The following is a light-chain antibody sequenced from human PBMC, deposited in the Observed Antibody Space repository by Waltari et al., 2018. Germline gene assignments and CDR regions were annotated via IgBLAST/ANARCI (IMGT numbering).Light chain of an antibody. CDR3: SSYTTSSTVV. J-gene: IGLJ2*01. CDR2: DVT. Sequence: QSALTQPASVSGSPGQSITFSCPGTSSDLGTYDYVSWYQQHPGKAPKLRSYDVTKRPSGVSDRFSGSKSGNTASLTISGLQAEDEADYYCSSYTTSSTVVFGGGTKVTVL. V-gene: IGLV2-14*03. CDR1: SSDLGTYDY.